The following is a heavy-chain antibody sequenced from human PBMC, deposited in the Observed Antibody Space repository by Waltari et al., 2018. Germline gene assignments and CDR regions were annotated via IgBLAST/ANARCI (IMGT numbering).Heavy chain of an antibody. CDR3: ARGVTIFGVVINYFDY. J-gene: IGHJ4*02. CDR1: GYSISSGYY. V-gene: IGHV4-38-2*01. CDR2: IYHSGST. Sequence: QVQLQESGPGLVKPSETLSLTCAVSGYSISSGYYWGWIRQPPGKGLEWIGSIYHSGSTYYNPSLKSRVTISVDTSKNQFSLKLSSVTAADTAVYYCARGVTIFGVVINYFDYWGQGTLVTVSS. D-gene: IGHD3-3*01.